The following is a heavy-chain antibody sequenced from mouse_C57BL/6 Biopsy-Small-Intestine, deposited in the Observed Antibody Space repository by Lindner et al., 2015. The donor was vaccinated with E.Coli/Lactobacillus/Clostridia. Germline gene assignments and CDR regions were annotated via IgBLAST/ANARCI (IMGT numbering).Heavy chain of an antibody. Sequence: VQLQESGPGMVKPSQSPSLTCTATGYSITSGYDWHWIRHFPGNKLEWMGYISYSGSTNYNPSLKSRISITHDTSKNHFFLKLNSVTTEDTATYYCARGSHYFDYWGQGTTLTVSS. J-gene: IGHJ2*01. CDR2: ISYSGST. CDR3: ARGSHYFDY. CDR1: GYSITSGYD. V-gene: IGHV3-1*01.